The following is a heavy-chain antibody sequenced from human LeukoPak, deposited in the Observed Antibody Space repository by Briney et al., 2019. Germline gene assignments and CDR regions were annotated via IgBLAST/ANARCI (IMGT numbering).Heavy chain of an antibody. CDR1: GFTFSSYS. Sequence: GGSLRLSCAASGFTFSSYSMNWVRQAPGKGLEWVSSISSSSSYIYYADSVKGRITISRDNAKNSLYLQMNSLRAEDTAVYYCARGTPTTRDFDSWGQGTLVTVSS. CDR2: ISSSSSYI. V-gene: IGHV3-21*01. D-gene: IGHD4-11*01. CDR3: ARGTPTTRDFDS. J-gene: IGHJ4*02.